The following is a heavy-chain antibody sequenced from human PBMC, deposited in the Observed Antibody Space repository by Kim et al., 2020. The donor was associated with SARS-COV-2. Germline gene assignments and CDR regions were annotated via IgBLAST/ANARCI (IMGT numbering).Heavy chain of an antibody. CDR2: TYYSGST. D-gene: IGHD2-2*01. CDR1: GGSNSSYS. Sequence: SETLSLTCTVSGGSNSSYSWRWIRQPPGKGLEWIGYTYYSGSTDYNPSLKSRVTISVDTSKNPFSLNLSSVTAADTAVYYCARDRIGYCSSTSCSLHFDYWGQGTLVTVSS. V-gene: IGHV4-59*01. CDR3: ARDRIGYCSSTSCSLHFDY. J-gene: IGHJ4*02.